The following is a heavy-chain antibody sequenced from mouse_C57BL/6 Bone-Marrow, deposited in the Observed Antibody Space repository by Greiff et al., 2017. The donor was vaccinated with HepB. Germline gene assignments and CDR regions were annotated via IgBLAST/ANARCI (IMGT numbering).Heavy chain of an antibody. CDR1: GYTFTSYW. V-gene: IGHV1-69*01. CDR2: IDPSDSYT. CDR3: ARGRPNYYGSSWSYFDY. D-gene: IGHD1-1*01. J-gene: IGHJ2*01. Sequence: QVQLKQPGAELVMPGASVKLSCKASGYTFTSYWMHWVKQMPGQGLEWIGEIDPSDSYTNYNQKFKGKSTLTVDKSSSTAYMQLSSLTSEDSAVYYCARGRPNYYGSSWSYFDYWGQGTTLTVSS.